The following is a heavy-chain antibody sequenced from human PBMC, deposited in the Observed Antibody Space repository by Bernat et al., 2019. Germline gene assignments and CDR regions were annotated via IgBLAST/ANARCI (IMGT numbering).Heavy chain of an antibody. J-gene: IGHJ4*02. V-gene: IGHV3-23*01. CDR2: ISTTGSGT. CDR1: GFIFSNYA. Sequence: EVQLLESGGGLVQPGGSLRLSCAASGFIFSNYAMTWVRQAPGQGLVWVSSISTTGSGTYYTDSVRGRFTISRDKSKNMLYLQMNSLRAEDTAIYYCAKTASVLDYWGQGTLVTVSS. CDR3: AKTASVLDY.